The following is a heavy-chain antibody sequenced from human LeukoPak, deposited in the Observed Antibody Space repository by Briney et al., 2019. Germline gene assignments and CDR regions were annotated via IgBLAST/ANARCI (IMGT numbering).Heavy chain of an antibody. CDR3: ARGVSYGPGEGAFDI. CDR2: IGTAGDT. CDR1: GFTFSSYD. V-gene: IGHV3-13*01. D-gene: IGHD5-18*01. J-gene: IGHJ3*02. Sequence: PGGSLRLSCAASGFTFSSYDMHWVRHATGKGLEWVSAIGTAGDTYYPGSVKGRFTISRENAKNSLYLRMNSLRAGDTAVYYCARGVSYGPGEGAFDIWGQGTMVTVPS.